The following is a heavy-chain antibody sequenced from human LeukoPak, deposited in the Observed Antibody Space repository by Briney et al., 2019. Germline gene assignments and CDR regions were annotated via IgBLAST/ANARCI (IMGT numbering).Heavy chain of an antibody. Sequence: GGSLRLSCAASGFTFSSYAMNWVRQVPGKGLEWVSSISGSGVNTYYADSVKGRFTISRDNSKNTLNLQMNSLRAEDTAVYYCVPSGANWFDPWGQGTLVTVSS. J-gene: IGHJ5*02. CDR2: ISGSGVNT. CDR3: VPSGANWFDP. V-gene: IGHV3-23*01. D-gene: IGHD3-10*01. CDR1: GFTFSSYA.